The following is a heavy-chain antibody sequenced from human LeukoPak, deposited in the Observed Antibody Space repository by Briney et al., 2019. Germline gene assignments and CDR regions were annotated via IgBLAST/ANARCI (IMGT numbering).Heavy chain of an antibody. CDR3: AKSLSGYNSGSYDY. V-gene: IGHV3-23*01. Sequence: PGGSLRLSCAASGLTFSSYAMSWVRQAPGEGLEWVSTISGTGVSTYYTDSVKGRFTISRDTSKNTLFLQMDSLRAEDTALYYCAKSLSGYNSGSYDYWGQGTLVTVSS. CDR2: ISGTGVST. D-gene: IGHD6-19*01. CDR1: GLTFSSYA. J-gene: IGHJ4*02.